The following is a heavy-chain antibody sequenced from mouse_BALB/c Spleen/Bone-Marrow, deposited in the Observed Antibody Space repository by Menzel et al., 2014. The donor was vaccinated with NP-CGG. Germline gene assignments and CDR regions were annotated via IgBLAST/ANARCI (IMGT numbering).Heavy chain of an antibody. V-gene: IGHV1S81*02. Sequence: QVQLQQSGAELVKPGASVKLSCKASGYTFTSNYMYWVKQRPGQGLEWIGGINPSNGGTNFNEKFKSKATLTVDKSSSTAYMQLSSLTSEDSAVYYCTRSEPFAYWGQGTLVTVSA. J-gene: IGHJ3*01. CDR3: TRSEPFAY. CDR2: INPSNGGT. CDR1: GYTFTSNY.